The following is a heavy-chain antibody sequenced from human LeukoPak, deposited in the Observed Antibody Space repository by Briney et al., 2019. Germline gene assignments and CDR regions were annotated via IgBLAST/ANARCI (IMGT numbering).Heavy chain of an antibody. J-gene: IGHJ4*02. V-gene: IGHV1-46*01. CDR3: ARAHVTYYYDSSGSPPSY. CDR2: INPSGGST. Sequence: ASVKVSCKASGYTFTSYYMHWVRQAPGQGLEWMGIINPSGGSTSYAQKFQGRVTMTRDTSTSTVYMELSSLRSEDTAVYYCARAHVTYYYDSSGSPPSYWGQGTLATVSS. CDR1: GYTFTSYY. D-gene: IGHD3-22*01.